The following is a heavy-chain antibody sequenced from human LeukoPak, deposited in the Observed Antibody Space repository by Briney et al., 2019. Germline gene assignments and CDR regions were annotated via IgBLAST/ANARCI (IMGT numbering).Heavy chain of an antibody. CDR3: AKDCNGGNCYIDY. J-gene: IGHJ4*02. CDR2: MSGRGVST. Sequence: GGSLRLSCAASGFIFNNYGLIWVRQAPGKGLEWVSGMSGRGVSTYYADSVKGRFTISSDNSKNTLYLQMNSLRAEDTAIYYCAKDCNGGNCYIDYWGQGTLVTVAS. D-gene: IGHD2-15*01. V-gene: IGHV3-23*01. CDR1: GFIFNNYG.